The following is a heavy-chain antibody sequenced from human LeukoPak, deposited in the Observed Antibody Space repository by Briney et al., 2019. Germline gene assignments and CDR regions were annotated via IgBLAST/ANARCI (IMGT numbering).Heavy chain of an antibody. CDR1: GFTFSSYA. V-gene: IGHV3-23*01. J-gene: IGHJ4*02. D-gene: IGHD5-18*01. CDR3: ARDMRYSYGSDY. CDR2: ISGSGGST. Sequence: GGSLRLSCAASGFTFSSYAMSWVRQAPGKGLEWVSAISGSGGSTYYADSVKGRFTISRDNSKNTLYLQMNSLRAEDTAVYYCARDMRYSYGSDYWGQGTLVTVSS.